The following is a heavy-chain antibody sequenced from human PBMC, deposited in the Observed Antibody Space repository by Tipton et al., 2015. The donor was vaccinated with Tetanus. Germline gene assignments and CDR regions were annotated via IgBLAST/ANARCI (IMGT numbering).Heavy chain of an antibody. Sequence: EASGFTFNTYWMNWVRQAPGKGLEWVANIKQDGSEKYYVDSVKGRFTISRDNAKNSLYLQMNSLRDEDTAVYYCARDFSYYFDSKSGFDYWGQGTLVTVSS. CDR2: IKQDGSEK. V-gene: IGHV3-7*01. J-gene: IGHJ4*02. CDR1: GFTFNTYW. D-gene: IGHD3-22*01. CDR3: ARDFSYYFDSKSGFDY.